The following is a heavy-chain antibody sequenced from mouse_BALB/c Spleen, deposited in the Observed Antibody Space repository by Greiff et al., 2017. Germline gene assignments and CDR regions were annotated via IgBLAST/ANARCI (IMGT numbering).Heavy chain of an antibody. V-gene: IGHV5-6-4*01. J-gene: IGHJ2*01. CDR1: GFTFSSYT. D-gene: IGHD2-4*01. Sequence: EVKLQESGGGLVKPGGSLKLSCAASGFTFSSYTMSWVRQTPEKRLEWVATISSGGSYTYYPDSVKGRFTISRDNAKNTLYLQMSSLKSEDTAMYYCTRDPRYDYDRDYWGQGTTLTVSS. CDR2: ISSGGSYT. CDR3: TRDPRYDYDRDY.